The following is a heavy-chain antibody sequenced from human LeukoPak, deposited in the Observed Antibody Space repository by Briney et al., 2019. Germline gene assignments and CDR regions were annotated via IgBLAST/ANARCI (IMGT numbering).Heavy chain of an antibody. CDR3: ARLTHSEWELLSGRSDY. V-gene: IGHV3-30*03. CDR2: ISFDINDR. J-gene: IGHJ4*02. D-gene: IGHD1-26*01. CDR1: EFTFSKYG. Sequence: PGRSLRLSCAASEFTFSKYGMHWVRQAPGKGLEWVASISFDINDRKYAESVRGRFTISRDNSKNTLYLQMNSLRAEDTAVYYCARLTHSEWELLSGRSDYWGQGTLVTVSS.